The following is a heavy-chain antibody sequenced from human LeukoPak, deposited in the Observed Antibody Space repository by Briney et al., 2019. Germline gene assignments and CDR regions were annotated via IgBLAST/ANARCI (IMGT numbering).Heavy chain of an antibody. J-gene: IGHJ4*02. Sequence: ASVKVSCKTSGYTFTSYAMHWVRQAPGQRPEWMGWINAGIGNTRYSERFQDRITITRDTSASTVYMELSSLRSEDTAVYYCARDMGGSGSYSYWGQGTLVTVSS. D-gene: IGHD3-10*01. CDR2: INAGIGNT. V-gene: IGHV1-3*01. CDR3: ARDMGGSGSYSY. CDR1: GYTFTSYA.